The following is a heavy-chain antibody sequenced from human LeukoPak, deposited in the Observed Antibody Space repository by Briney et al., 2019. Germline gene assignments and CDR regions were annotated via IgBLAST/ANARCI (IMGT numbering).Heavy chain of an antibody. CDR3: ARANPADFNL. CDR2: IRYDGIVT. V-gene: IGHV3-74*01. Sequence: GGSLRLSCVASEFTFSNYWIHWVRQPPGKGLVWVSRIRYDGIVTNYADSVEGRFTISGANAKNTVHLQMNSLRDDDTAVYYCARANPADFNLWGRGTLVTVSS. CDR1: EFTFSNYW. D-gene: IGHD1-14*01. J-gene: IGHJ2*01.